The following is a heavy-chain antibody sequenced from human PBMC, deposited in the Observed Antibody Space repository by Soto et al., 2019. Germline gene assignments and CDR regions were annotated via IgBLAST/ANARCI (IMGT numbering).Heavy chain of an antibody. Sequence: QVQLQESGPGLVKPSETLCVTCTVSGASISSYYWSWIRQPPGKGLEWIGYIYYSGSTNYNPSLKSRVTISVDTSKNQFSLKLSSVTAADTAVCYCARAGGSGSSFGYWGQGTLVTVSS. CDR1: GASISSYY. CDR3: ARAGGSGSSFGY. CDR2: IYYSGST. J-gene: IGHJ4*02. V-gene: IGHV4-59*01. D-gene: IGHD3-10*01.